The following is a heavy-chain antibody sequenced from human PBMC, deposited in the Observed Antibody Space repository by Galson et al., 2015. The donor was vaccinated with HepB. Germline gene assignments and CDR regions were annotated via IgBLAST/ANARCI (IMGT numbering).Heavy chain of an antibody. D-gene: IGHD6-19*01. CDR3: TTGSSSGWTREGYYFDY. V-gene: IGHV3-15*07. Sequence: SLRLSCAASGFTFSNAWMNWVRQAPGKGLEWVGRIKSKTDGGTTDYAAPVKGRFTISRDDSKNTLYLQMNSLKTEDTAVYYCTTGSSSGWTREGYYFDYWGQGTLVTVSS. CDR1: GFTFSNAW. CDR2: IKSKTDGGTT. J-gene: IGHJ4*02.